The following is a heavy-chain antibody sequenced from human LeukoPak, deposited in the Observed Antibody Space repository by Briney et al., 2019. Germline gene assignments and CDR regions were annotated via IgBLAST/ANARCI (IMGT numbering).Heavy chain of an antibody. Sequence: GGSLRLSCAASGFTFSDACMSWVRQAPGKGLEWVSAISGSGGSTYYADSVKGRFTISRDNSKNTLYLQMNSLRAEDTAVYYCAKSLDFWSGYFDYWGQGTLVTVSS. CDR3: AKSLDFWSGYFDY. V-gene: IGHV3-23*01. J-gene: IGHJ4*02. D-gene: IGHD3-3*01. CDR1: GFTFSDAC. CDR2: ISGSGGST.